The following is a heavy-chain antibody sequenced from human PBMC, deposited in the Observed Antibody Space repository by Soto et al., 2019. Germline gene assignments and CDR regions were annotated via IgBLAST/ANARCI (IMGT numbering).Heavy chain of an antibody. V-gene: IGHV3-64D*06. D-gene: IGHD1-26*01. Sequence: PGGSLRLSCAASGFIFHNYTMHWFRQAPGKGLEYVSTIDKDGIRTYYADSVKGRFTISRDNPKSTLYLEMRNLRLEDTAVYYCVKYRKPVGWGQGALVTVAS. J-gene: IGHJ4*02. CDR2: IDKDGIRT. CDR3: VKYRKPVG. CDR1: GFIFHNYT.